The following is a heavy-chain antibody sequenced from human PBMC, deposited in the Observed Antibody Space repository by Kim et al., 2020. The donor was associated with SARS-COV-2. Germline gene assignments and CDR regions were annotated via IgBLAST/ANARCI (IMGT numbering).Heavy chain of an antibody. Sequence: SETLSLTCTVSGGSISSYSWSWIRQPPGKGLDWIGYIYYSGSTNYTPSLKSRVTISVDTSKNRFSLTLSSVTAADTAVYYCARDFTYDDSSGYDIRWFDPWGQGTLVTVSS. CDR2: IYYSGST. V-gene: IGHV4-59*13. CDR1: GGSISSYS. CDR3: ARDFTYDDSSGYDIRWFDP. J-gene: IGHJ5*02. D-gene: IGHD3-22*01.